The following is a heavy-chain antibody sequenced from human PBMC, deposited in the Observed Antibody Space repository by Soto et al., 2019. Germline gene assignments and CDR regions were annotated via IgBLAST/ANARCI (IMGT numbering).Heavy chain of an antibody. CDR3: ARDARFLEWLGVDY. J-gene: IGHJ4*02. V-gene: IGHV1-18*01. CDR1: GYTFTTYG. CDR2: ISAYNGNT. D-gene: IGHD3-3*01. Sequence: QVQLVQSGAEVKKPGASVKVSCKASGYTFTTYGITWVRQAPGQGLEGMGWISAYNGNTNYAQKLQGRVTMTTDTYTSTAYMELRSLRSDDTAVYYCARDARFLEWLGVDYWGQGTLVTVSS.